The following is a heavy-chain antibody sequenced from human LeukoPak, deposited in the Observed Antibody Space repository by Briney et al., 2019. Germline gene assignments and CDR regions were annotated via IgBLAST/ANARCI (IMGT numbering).Heavy chain of an antibody. CDR1: GGSFSGYY. CDR3: ARDGELAY. CDR2: INHSGST. D-gene: IGHD1-26*01. Sequence: PSETLSLTCAVYGGSFSGYYWSWIRQPPGKGLEWIGEINHSGSTNYNPSLKSRVTISVDTSKNQFSLKLSSVTAADTAVYYCARDGELAYWGPGTLVTVSS. J-gene: IGHJ4*02. V-gene: IGHV4-34*01.